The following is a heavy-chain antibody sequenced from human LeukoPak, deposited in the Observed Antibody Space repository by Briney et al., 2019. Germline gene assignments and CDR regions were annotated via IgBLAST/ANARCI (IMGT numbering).Heavy chain of an antibody. CDR2: IYSGGNT. Sequence: GGTLRLSCAVSGFTVSSSYMSWVRQAPGKGLEWVSFIYSGGNTYYTDSVKGRFTISRDNSKNTLYLQMNSLRAEDTAVYYCARRVTTGSYFDLWGRGTLVTVSS. CDR3: ARRVTTGSYFDL. D-gene: IGHD4-17*01. V-gene: IGHV3-66*01. CDR1: GFTVSSSY. J-gene: IGHJ2*01.